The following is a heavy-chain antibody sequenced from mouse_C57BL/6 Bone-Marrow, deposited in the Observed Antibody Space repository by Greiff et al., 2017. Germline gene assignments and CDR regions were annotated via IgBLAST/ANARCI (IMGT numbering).Heavy chain of an antibody. J-gene: IGHJ4*01. CDR1: GYTFTSYW. Sequence: QVQLQQPGAELVMPGASVKLSCKASGYTFTSYWMHWVKQRPGQGLEWIGEIDPSDSYTNYNQKFKGKSTLTVDKSSSTAYMQLSSLTSADSAVYYCAREKGYYGNFYAMDYWGQGTSVTVSS. V-gene: IGHV1-69*01. CDR2: IDPSDSYT. D-gene: IGHD2-1*01. CDR3: AREKGYYGNFYAMDY.